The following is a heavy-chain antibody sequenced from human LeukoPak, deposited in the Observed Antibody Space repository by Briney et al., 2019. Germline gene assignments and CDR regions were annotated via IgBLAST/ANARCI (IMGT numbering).Heavy chain of an antibody. CDR3: ATSGPAAHDAFDI. Sequence: TLSLTCTVSGGSISSGDYYWSWIRQPPGKGLEWIGYIYYSGSTYYNPSLKSRVTISVDTSKNQFSLKLSSVTAADTAVYYCATSGPAAHDAFDIWGQGTMVTVSS. D-gene: IGHD2-2*01. V-gene: IGHV4-30-4*08. CDR1: GGSISSGDYY. CDR2: IYYSGST. J-gene: IGHJ3*02.